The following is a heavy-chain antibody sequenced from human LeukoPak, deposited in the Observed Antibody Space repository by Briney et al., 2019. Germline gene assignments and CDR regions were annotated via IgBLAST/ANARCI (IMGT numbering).Heavy chain of an antibody. Sequence: GGSLRLSCAASGFTFSSYGMNWVRQAPGKGLEWVSYISSSGSTIYYADSVKGRFTISRDNAKNSLYLQMNSLRAEDTAVYYCARDNYDRSTPYYFDYWGQGTLVTVSS. CDR3: ARDNYDRSTPYYFDY. CDR1: GFTFSSYG. J-gene: IGHJ4*02. V-gene: IGHV3-48*03. D-gene: IGHD3-22*01. CDR2: ISSSGSTI.